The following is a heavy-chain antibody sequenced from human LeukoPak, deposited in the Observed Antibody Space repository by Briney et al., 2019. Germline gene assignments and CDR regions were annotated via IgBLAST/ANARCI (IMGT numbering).Heavy chain of an antibody. CDR2: MNPNSGNT. J-gene: IGHJ5*02. V-gene: IGHV1-8*01. CDR1: GYTFTSYD. D-gene: IGHD3-10*01. Sequence: GASVKVSCKASGYTFTSYDINWVRQATGQGLEWMGWMNPNSGNTGYAQKFQGRVTMTRDTSISTAYLELSSLRSEDTAVYYCARVITMVRGVIKGWFDPWGQGTLVTVS. CDR3: ARVITMVRGVIKGWFDP.